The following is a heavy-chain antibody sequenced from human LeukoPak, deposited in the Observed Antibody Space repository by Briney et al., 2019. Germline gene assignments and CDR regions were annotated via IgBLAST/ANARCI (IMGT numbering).Heavy chain of an antibody. CDR3: ARARSGHTDFDY. CDR2: ISAYNGNT. V-gene: IGHV1-18*01. J-gene: IGHJ4*02. Sequence: ASVKVSCKASGGTFSSYAISWVRQAPGQGLEWMGWISAYNGNTNYAQKLQGRVTMTTDTSTSTAYMELRSLRSDDTAVYYCARARSGHTDFDYWGQGTLVTVSS. D-gene: IGHD2-15*01. CDR1: GGTFSSYA.